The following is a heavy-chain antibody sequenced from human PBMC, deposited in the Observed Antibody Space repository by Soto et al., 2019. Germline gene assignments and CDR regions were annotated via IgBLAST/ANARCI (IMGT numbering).Heavy chain of an antibody. J-gene: IGHJ6*03. Sequence: GGSLRLSCTASGFTFDDYAMHWVRQAPGKGLEWVAGINWNSGSIGYGDSVKGRFTISRDNAKNSLYLQMNSLRAEDTALYYCAKSGYCGSGKYSYYYMDVWGKGTTVTVSS. CDR2: INWNSGSI. CDR1: GFTFDDYA. D-gene: IGHD3-10*01. CDR3: AKSGYCGSGKYSYYYMDV. V-gene: IGHV3-9*01.